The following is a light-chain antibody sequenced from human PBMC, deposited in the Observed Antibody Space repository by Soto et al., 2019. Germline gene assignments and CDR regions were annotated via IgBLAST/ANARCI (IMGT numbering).Light chain of an antibody. CDR2: EVS. Sequence: QSALTQPPSAAGSPGQSVTISCTGTSTDVGGYNYVSWYQQYPGKAPKLMIYEVSKRPSGVPDRFSGSKSGTTASLTISGLQAEDEADYYCLSFTSSFTYIFGTGTKVTVL. V-gene: IGLV2-8*01. CDR3: LSFTSSFTYI. CDR1: STDVGGYNY. J-gene: IGLJ1*01.